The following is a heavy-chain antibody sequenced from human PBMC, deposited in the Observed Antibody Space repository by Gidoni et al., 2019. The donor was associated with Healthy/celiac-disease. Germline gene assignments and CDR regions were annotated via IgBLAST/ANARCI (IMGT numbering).Heavy chain of an antibody. CDR1: GFTVSSNY. CDR2: IYSGGST. CDR3: ARAYCGCDCYYYYYYGMDV. J-gene: IGHJ6*02. V-gene: IGHV3-53*01. D-gene: IGHD2-21*02. Sequence: EVQLVESGGGLIQPGGSLRLSCAASGFTVSSNYMSWVRQAPGKGLEWVSVIYSGGSTYYADSVKGRFTISRDNSKNTLYLQMNSLRAEDTAVYYCARAYCGCDCYYYYYYGMDVWGQGTTVTVSS.